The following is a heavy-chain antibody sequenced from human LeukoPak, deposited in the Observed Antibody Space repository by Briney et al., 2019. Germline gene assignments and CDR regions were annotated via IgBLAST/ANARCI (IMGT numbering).Heavy chain of an antibody. Sequence: GGSLRLSCAASGFTFSNYGMSWVRQAPGKGPQWVSSISDSGSSTYYVDSVKGRFTVSRDNSKNTLYLQMSNLRVEDTAVYYCVKTTITIYYFEYWGQGTLVTVSS. CDR2: ISDSGSST. J-gene: IGHJ4*02. D-gene: IGHD4-11*01. CDR3: VKTTITIYYFEY. CDR1: GFTFSNYG. V-gene: IGHV3-23*01.